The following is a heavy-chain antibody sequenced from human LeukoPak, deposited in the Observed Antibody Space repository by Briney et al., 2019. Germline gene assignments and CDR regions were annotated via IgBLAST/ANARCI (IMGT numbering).Heavy chain of an antibody. Sequence: SETLSLTCAVSGVSISSGDYSWSWIRQPPGKGLEWIGYIYYTDSYYNPSLKSRVTISLDTSKSQFSLKLNSVTAADTAVYYCASHSGGYAYWGEGTLVTVSS. CDR1: GVSISSGDYS. V-gene: IGHV4-30-4*07. J-gene: IGHJ4*02. D-gene: IGHD5-12*01. CDR3: ASHSGGYAY. CDR2: IYYTDS.